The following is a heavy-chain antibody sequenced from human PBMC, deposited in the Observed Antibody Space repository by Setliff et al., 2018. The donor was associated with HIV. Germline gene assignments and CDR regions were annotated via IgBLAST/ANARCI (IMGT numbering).Heavy chain of an antibody. CDR1: GFTFSIYP. D-gene: IGHD5-12*01. Sequence: PGGSLRLSCAASGFTFSIYPMNWVRQAPGKGLEWVSGISGSGFTTDYADSVEGRFTMSRDNSKNTLYLQMNSLRAEDTAVYYCARDQGGYKGGDAFDIWGQGTTVTVSS. CDR2: ISGSGFTT. J-gene: IGHJ3*02. V-gene: IGHV3-23*01. CDR3: ARDQGGYKGGDAFDI.